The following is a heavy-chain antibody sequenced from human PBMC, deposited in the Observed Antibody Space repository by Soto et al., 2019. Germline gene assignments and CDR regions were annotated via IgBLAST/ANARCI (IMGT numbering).Heavy chain of an antibody. CDR3: ARDRRLGELSYYYYYYTMDV. Sequence: PGGSLRLSCAVSGFTFSSYSMTWVRQASGQGLEWVSYISSSSTIYYADSVKGRFTISRDNAKNSLYLQMNSLRDEDTAVYYCARDRRLGELSYYYYYYTMDVWGQGTTVTVSS. V-gene: IGHV3-48*02. CDR1: GFTFSSYS. D-gene: IGHD3-16*02. CDR2: ISSSSTI. J-gene: IGHJ6*02.